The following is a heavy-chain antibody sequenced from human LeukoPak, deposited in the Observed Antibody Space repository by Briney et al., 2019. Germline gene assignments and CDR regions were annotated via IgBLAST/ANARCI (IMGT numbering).Heavy chain of an antibody. CDR3: AKAHWYSSGSYFDY. D-gene: IGHD6-19*01. CDR2: ISGSGGST. Sequence: GGSLRLSCAASGFTFSSYAMSWVRQAPGKGLEWVSAISGSGGSTYYADSVKGRFTISRDNSKNTLYLQMNSLRAEDAAVYYCAKAHWYSSGSYFDYWGQGTLVTVSS. J-gene: IGHJ4*02. CDR1: GFTFSSYA. V-gene: IGHV3-23*01.